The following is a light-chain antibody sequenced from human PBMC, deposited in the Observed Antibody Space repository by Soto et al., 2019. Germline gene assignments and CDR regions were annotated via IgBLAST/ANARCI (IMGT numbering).Light chain of an antibody. V-gene: IGKV1-5*01. CDR2: DAS. Sequence: DIQMTQSPSALSASVGDRVTFTCRASQTINSWLAWSQVEPGKAPKLLLYDASTLETGVPARFSGSGSGTEFSLNISSLQPDYLAIYYCQQYNSYPDTFGQGTNLEIK. J-gene: IGKJ2*01. CDR3: QQYNSYPDT. CDR1: QTINSW.